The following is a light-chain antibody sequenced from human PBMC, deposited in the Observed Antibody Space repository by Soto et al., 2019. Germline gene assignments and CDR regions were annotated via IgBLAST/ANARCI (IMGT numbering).Light chain of an antibody. CDR1: QNVGSSY. CDR3: QQYSSSPLT. CDR2: AAS. Sequence: EIALTQSPDTLSLSPGDRATLSCRASQNVGSSYVAWYQQKPGQAPRLLIFAASRRASGIPDRFSGSGSGTDFTLTIGRLEPDYFAVYYCQQYSSSPLTFGGGNKAGIK. V-gene: IGKV3-20*01. J-gene: IGKJ4*01.